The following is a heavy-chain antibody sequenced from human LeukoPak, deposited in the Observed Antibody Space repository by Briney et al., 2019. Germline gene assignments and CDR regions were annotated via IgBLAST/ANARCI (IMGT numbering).Heavy chain of an antibody. CDR2: IYHSGST. Sequence: PSETLSLTCAVSGYSISSGYYWGWIRQPPGQGLEWIGSIYHSGSTYYNPSLKSRVTLSVDTSKNQFSLKLSSATAADTAVYYCARHLVCMIVVVITTREYYFDYWGQGALVTVSS. CDR3: ARHLVCMIVVVITTREYYFDY. D-gene: IGHD3-22*01. J-gene: IGHJ4*02. CDR1: GYSISSGYY. V-gene: IGHV4-38-2*01.